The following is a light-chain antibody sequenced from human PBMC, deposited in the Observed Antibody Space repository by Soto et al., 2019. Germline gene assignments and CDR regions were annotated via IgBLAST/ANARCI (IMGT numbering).Light chain of an antibody. CDR1: QSVSSSY. CDR2: GAS. CDR3: QQYGSSPST. V-gene: IGKV3-20*01. J-gene: IGKJ1*01. Sequence: EIVLTQSPGTLSLSPGERATLSCRASQSVSSSYLAWYQQKPGQAPRLLIYGASSRATGIPDRFSGSGSGTDFPLTICRMGPEDFAVYYCQQYGSSPSTFGQGTKVEIK.